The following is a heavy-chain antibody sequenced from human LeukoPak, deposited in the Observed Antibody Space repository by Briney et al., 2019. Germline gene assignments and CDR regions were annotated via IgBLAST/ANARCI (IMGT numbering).Heavy chain of an antibody. J-gene: IGHJ6*02. CDR2: ISGSGSST. CDR1: GFTFSSYA. V-gene: IGHV3-23*01. D-gene: IGHD3-10*01. Sequence: PGGSLRLSCAASGFTFSSYAMSWARQAPGKGLEWVSAISGSGSSTYYADSVKGRFTISRDNSKNTLYLQMNSLRAEDTAVYYCAKVALNYYGSGSYYGMDVWGQGTTVTVSS. CDR3: AKVALNYYGSGSYYGMDV.